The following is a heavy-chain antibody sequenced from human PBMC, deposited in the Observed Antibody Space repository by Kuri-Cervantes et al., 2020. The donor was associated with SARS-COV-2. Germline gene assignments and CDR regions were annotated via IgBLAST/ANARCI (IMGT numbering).Heavy chain of an antibody. CDR3: ARGSKVLRFLEWLT. CDR2: ISGSGGNNGRT. V-gene: IGHV3-23*01. CDR1: GFTFSNHG. J-gene: IGHJ4*02. Sequence: GESLKISCVGSGFTFSNHGMSWVRQAPGKGLEWVSGISGSGGNNGRTYYADSVKGRFTMSRDDPVNTLYLQMNSLRAEDTAVYYCARGSKVLRFLEWLTWGQGTLVTVSS. D-gene: IGHD3-3*01.